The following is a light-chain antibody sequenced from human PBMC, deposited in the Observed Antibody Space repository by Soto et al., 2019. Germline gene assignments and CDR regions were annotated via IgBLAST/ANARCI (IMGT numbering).Light chain of an antibody. CDR1: QSISSSY. J-gene: IGKJ1*01. CDR3: QQHSHWPPWT. V-gene: IGKV3-11*01. Sequence: EIVLTQSPGTLSLSPGERATLSCRASQSISSSYLAWYQQKPGQAPRLLIYGASNRATGIPARFSGSGSGTDFTLTISSLEPEDFAVYYCQQHSHWPPWTFGQGTKVDNK. CDR2: GAS.